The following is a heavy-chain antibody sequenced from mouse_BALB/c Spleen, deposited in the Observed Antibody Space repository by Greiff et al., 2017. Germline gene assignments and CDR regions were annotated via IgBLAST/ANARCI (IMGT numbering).Heavy chain of an antibody. V-gene: IGHV14-3*02. Sequence: EVQLQQSGAELVKPGASVKLSCTASGFNIKDTYMHWVKQRPEQGLEWIGRIDPANGNTKYDPKFQGKATITADTSSNTAYLQLSSLTSEDTAVYYCAPHYYGSSFDVWGAGTTVTVSA. CDR1: GFNIKDTY. D-gene: IGHD1-1*01. CDR3: APHYYGSSFDV. CDR2: IDPANGNT. J-gene: IGHJ1*01.